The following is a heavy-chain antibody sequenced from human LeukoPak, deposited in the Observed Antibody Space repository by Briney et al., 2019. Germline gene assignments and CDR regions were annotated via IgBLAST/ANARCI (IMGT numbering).Heavy chain of an antibody. J-gene: IGHJ4*02. Sequence: ASVKVSCKASGGTFSSYAISWMRQAPGQGLEWMGGIIPIFGTANYAQKFQGRVTITADESTSTAYMELSSLRSEDTAVYYCARVDSYGYDYWGQGTLVTVSS. D-gene: IGHD5-18*01. CDR3: ARVDSYGYDY. V-gene: IGHV1-69*13. CDR1: GGTFSSYA. CDR2: IIPIFGTA.